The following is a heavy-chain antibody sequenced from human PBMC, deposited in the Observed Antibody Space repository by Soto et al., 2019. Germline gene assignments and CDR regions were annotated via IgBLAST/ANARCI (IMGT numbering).Heavy chain of an antibody. CDR2: IKQDGSEK. Sequence: EVQLVESGGGLVQPGGSLRLSCAASGFTFSSYWMSWVRQAPGKGLEWVANIKQDGSEKYYVDSVKGRFTISRDNAKNSLYLQMNRLRAEDTAVYYCARDNVAYYDFWGGYHTRGDHWGQGTLVPVSS. V-gene: IGHV3-7*01. D-gene: IGHD3-3*01. J-gene: IGHJ4*02. CDR3: ARDNVAYYDFWGGYHTRGDH. CDR1: GFTFSSYW.